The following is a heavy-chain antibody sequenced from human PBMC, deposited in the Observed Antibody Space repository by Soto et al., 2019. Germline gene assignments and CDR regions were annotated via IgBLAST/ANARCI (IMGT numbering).Heavy chain of an antibody. CDR3: ARDRGPSSGYYPYWFDP. CDR2: IIPIFGTA. Sequence: QVQLVQSGAEVKKPGSSVKVSCKASGGTFSSYAITWVRQAPGQGLEWMGGIIPIFGTAKYAQKFQARVTITADESTSTDYMELSSLRSEDTAVYYCARDRGPSSGYYPYWFDPWGQGTLVTVSS. D-gene: IGHD3-22*01. CDR1: GGTFSSYA. V-gene: IGHV1-69*12. J-gene: IGHJ5*02.